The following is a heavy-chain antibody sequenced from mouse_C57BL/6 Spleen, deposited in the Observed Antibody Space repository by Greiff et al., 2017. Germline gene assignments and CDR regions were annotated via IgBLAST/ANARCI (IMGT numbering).Heavy chain of an antibody. CDR3: TRDRDYYGSSPFAY. Sequence: EVMLVESGEGLVKPGGSLKLSCAASGFTFSSYAMSWVRQTPEKRLEWVAYISSGGDYIYYADTVKGRFTISRDNARNTLYLQMSSLKSEDTAMYYCTRDRDYYGSSPFAYWGQGTLVTVSA. D-gene: IGHD1-1*01. V-gene: IGHV5-9-1*02. CDR1: GFTFSSYA. J-gene: IGHJ3*01. CDR2: ISSGGDYI.